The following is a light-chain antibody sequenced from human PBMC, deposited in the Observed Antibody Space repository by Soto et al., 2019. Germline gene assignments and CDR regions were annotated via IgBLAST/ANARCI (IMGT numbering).Light chain of an antibody. CDR3: SSFAGSNNFPYV. CDR2: EVT. J-gene: IGLJ1*01. CDR1: STDVGGYNY. Sequence: QSALAQPSSVSGSPGQSITISCTGTSTDVGGYNYVSWYQHHSGKAPKLLIYEVTNRPSGISDRFSGSKSVNTASLTISGLQAEDESDYYCSSFAGSNNFPYVFGTGTKLTVL. V-gene: IGLV2-14*01.